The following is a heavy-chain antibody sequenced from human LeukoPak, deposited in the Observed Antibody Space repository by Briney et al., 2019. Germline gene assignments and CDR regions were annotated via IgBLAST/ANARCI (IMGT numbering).Heavy chain of an antibody. D-gene: IGHD4-17*01. CDR2: TRNKANSYTT. J-gene: IGHJ4*02. Sequence: GGSLRLSCAVSGFTISDYYMDWVRQAPGKGLEWVGRTRNKANSYTTEYAASVKGRFTISGDDSKNSLYLQMNSLKTEDTAMYYCIRDTTTAGFDYWGQGTLVTVSS. CDR3: IRDTTTAGFDY. V-gene: IGHV3-72*01. CDR1: GFTISDYY.